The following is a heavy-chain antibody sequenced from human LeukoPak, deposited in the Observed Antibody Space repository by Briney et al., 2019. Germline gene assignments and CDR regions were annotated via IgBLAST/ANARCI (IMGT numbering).Heavy chain of an antibody. CDR3: AQRGY. CDR1: GFTFNNYW. V-gene: IGHV3-7*01. CDR2: IKPDGSEN. Sequence: GGSLRLSCAASGFTFNNYWMNWVRQAPGKGLEWVANIKPDGSENYYVDSVKGRFTISRDNSKNTLYLQMNSLRAEDTAVYYCAQRGYWGQGTLVTVSS. J-gene: IGHJ4*02.